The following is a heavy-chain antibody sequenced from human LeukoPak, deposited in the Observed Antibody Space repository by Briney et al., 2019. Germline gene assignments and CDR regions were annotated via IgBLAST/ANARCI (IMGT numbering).Heavy chain of an antibody. CDR3: ARVLSGSYFQH. CDR2: IYTSGST. CDR1: GGPISSGSYY. J-gene: IGHJ1*01. V-gene: IGHV4-61*02. Sequence: SETPSLTCTVSGGPISSGSYYWSWIRQTAGKGLEWIGRIYTSGSTNYNPSLKSRVIISVDTSKNQFSLKLSSVTAADTAVYYCARVLSGSYFQHWGQGTLVTVSS. D-gene: IGHD1-26*01.